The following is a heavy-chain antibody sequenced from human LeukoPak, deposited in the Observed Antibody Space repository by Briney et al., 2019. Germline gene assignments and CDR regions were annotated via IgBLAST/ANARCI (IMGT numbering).Heavy chain of an antibody. CDR2: ISTYNSNT. Sequence: ASVTVSCKPSGYTFTDSGISWVRQAPGLGLEWMGWISTYNSNTHYAQKLQGRVTMTTDTSTRTAYMELRSLRSDDTAMYYCARGIAVAGTGDYWGQGTLVTVSS. D-gene: IGHD6-19*01. J-gene: IGHJ4*02. CDR1: GYTFTDSG. CDR3: ARGIAVAGTGDY. V-gene: IGHV1-18*01.